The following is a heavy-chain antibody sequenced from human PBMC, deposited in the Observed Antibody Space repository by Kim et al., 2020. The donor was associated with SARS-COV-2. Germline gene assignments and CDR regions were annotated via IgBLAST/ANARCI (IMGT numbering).Heavy chain of an antibody. Sequence: GGSLRLSCAASGFTFTTYSMNWVRQAPEKGLEWVSYISSTSSTIYYTDSVKGRFTISRDNAKNSLYLQINSLRDEDTAVYFCAREGDGYIRRAFDYWGQGTLVTVSS. D-gene: IGHD5-12*01. CDR2: ISSTSSTI. V-gene: IGHV3-48*02. CDR3: AREGDGYIRRAFDY. CDR1: GFTFTTYS. J-gene: IGHJ4*02.